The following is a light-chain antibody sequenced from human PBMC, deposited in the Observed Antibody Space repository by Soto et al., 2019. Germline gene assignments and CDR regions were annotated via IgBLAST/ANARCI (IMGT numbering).Light chain of an antibody. CDR3: SSYAGSNNYV. CDR1: SVDVGGYNY. Sequence: SALAPPPSPSGSPGQSVTISCPGNSVDVGGYNYVSWYQQHPGKAPKLMIFEVSERPSGVPDRFSASKSGNTASLTVSGLQAEDEADYYCSSYAGSNNYVFGTGTRSPS. J-gene: IGLJ1*01. CDR2: EVS. V-gene: IGLV2-8*01.